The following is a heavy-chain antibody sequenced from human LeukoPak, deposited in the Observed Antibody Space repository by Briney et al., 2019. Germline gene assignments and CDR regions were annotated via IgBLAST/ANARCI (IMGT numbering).Heavy chain of an antibody. V-gene: IGHV4-61*01. CDR2: IYYSGST. CDR1: GGSVSSGSYY. CDR3: AREVADYDSSGYYSSGDWFDP. J-gene: IGHJ5*02. D-gene: IGHD3-22*01. Sequence: PSDTLSLTCTVSGGSVSSGSYYWSWIWQPPGKGLEWIGSIYYSGSTYYNPSLKSRVTISVDTSKNQFSLKLSSVTAADTAVYYCAREVADYDSSGYYSSGDWFDPWGQGTLVTVSS.